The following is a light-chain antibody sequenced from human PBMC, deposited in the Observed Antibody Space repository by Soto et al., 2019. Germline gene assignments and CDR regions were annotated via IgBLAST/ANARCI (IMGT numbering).Light chain of an antibody. V-gene: IGKV1-27*01. CDR2: TAS. J-gene: IGKJ2*03. CDR3: QEYDSATLS. Sequence: DIQMTQSPSSLSASVGDRVTITCRASQGISNYLAWYQQKPGKVPKLLIYTASTLQSGVPSRFSGSGSGIGFTINMSSLQTEDGATNYCQEYDSATLSFG. CDR1: QGISNY.